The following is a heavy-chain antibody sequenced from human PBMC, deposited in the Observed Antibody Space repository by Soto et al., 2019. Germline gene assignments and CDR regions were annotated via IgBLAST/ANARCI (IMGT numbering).Heavy chain of an antibody. D-gene: IGHD5-12*01. CDR3: ARGSGYGTFDS. CDR1: GGSISSGGYY. CDR2: IYYTGTT. J-gene: IGHJ4*02. V-gene: IGHV4-31*03. Sequence: QVQLQESGPGLGKPSETLSLTCTVSGGSISSGGYYWSWIRQHPGKGLEWIGDIYYTGTTYYNPSLKSRVTISVDTSKKQFSLKLNSVSAADTAIYYCARGSGYGTFDSWGQGTLVTVSS.